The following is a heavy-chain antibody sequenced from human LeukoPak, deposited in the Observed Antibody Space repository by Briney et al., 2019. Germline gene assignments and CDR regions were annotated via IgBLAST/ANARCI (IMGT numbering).Heavy chain of an antibody. D-gene: IGHD1-20*01. CDR1: GFTFSSYG. CDR3: AKHNWNDGYYYYGMDV. CDR2: ISYDGSNK. J-gene: IGHJ6*02. Sequence: GGSLRLSCAASGFTFSSYGMHWVRQAPGKGLEWVAVISYDGSNKYYADSVKGRFTISRDNSKNTLYLQMNSLRAEDTAVYYCAKHNWNDGYYYYGMDVWGQGTTVTVSS. V-gene: IGHV3-30*18.